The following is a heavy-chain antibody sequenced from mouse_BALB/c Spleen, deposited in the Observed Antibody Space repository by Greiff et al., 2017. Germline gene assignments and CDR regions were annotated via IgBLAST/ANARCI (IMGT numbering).Heavy chain of an antibody. Sequence: EVKVVESGGGLVQPGGSRKLSCAASGFTFSSFGMHWVRQAPEKGLEWVAYISSGSSTIYYADTVKGRFTISRDNPKNTLFLQMTSLRSEDTAMYYCARSGITTDPFDYWGQGTTLTVSS. D-gene: IGHD2-4*01. CDR3: ARSGITTDPFDY. CDR2: ISSGSSTI. CDR1: GFTFSSFG. J-gene: IGHJ2*01. V-gene: IGHV5-17*02.